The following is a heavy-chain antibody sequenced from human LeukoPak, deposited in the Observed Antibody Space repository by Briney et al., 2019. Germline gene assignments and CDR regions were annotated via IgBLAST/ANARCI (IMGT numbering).Heavy chain of an antibody. CDR1: GVSFSGYY. CDR3: AREHKVDYFDY. Sequence: SETLSLTCAAYGVSFSGYYWSWIRQPPGKGLEWIGEINHSGSNNYNPSLKSRVTISVDTSKNQFSRELSSVTAADTAVYYCAREHKVDYFDYWGEGTLVSVSS. CDR2: INHSGSN. V-gene: IGHV4-34*01. J-gene: IGHJ4*02. D-gene: IGHD2-21*01.